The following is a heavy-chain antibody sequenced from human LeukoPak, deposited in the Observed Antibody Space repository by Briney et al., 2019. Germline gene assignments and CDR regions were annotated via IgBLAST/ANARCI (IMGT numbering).Heavy chain of an antibody. J-gene: IGHJ4*02. CDR3: TRVSGAYDVSDY. CDR2: IREDGSLQ. D-gene: IGHD3-3*01. V-gene: IGHV3-7*03. Sequence: GGSLRLSCAASGFTFSSHWMSWVRQAPGEGLEWVAYIREDGSLQYYVDSVEGRFTISRDNARKSVFLQMNTLRVDDTAVYYCTRVSGAYDVSDYWGQGALVTVSS. CDR1: GFTFSSHW.